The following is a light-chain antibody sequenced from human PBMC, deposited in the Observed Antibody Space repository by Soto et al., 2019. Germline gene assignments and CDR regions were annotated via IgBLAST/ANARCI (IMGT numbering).Light chain of an antibody. CDR3: SSYTSSSTLVV. CDR1: SSDVGAYNY. V-gene: IGLV2-14*03. CDR2: DVS. J-gene: IGLJ1*01. Sequence: QSALTQPASVSGSPGQSITISCTGTSSDVGAYNYVSWYQQHPGNAPKLMIYDVSYRPSGVSNRFSGSKSGNTASLTISGLQAEDEADYYCSSYTSSSTLVVFGTGTKVTVL.